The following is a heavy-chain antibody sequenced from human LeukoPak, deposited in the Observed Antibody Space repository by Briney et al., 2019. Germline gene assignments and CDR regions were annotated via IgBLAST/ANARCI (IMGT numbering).Heavy chain of an antibody. D-gene: IGHD2-15*01. J-gene: IGHJ6*02. CDR1: GFIFSSYG. V-gene: IGHV3-33*01. CDR2: IWYDGSHK. Sequence: GGSLRLSCAASGFIFSSYGMHWVRQAPGQGLGWVAAIWYDGSHKYYGDSVKGRFTMSRDNTKNILSLQMNSLRVEDTAVYYCARGLRYCSGGSCYHQNKYNYYGMDVWGQGTTVTVSS. CDR3: ARGLRYCSGGSCYHQNKYNYYGMDV.